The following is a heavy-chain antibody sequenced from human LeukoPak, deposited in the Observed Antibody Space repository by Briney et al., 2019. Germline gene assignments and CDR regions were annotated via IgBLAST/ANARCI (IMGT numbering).Heavy chain of an antibody. CDR3: ASASPKIRALDY. Sequence: SETLSLTCTVSGGSISGYYWSWIRQPPGKGLEWVGYIYYSGSTYYNPSLKSRVTISVDTSKNQFSLRLSSVTAADTAVYYCASASPKIRALDYWGQGTLVTVSS. V-gene: IGHV4-59*06. CDR1: GGSISGYY. D-gene: IGHD6-19*01. CDR2: IYYSGST. J-gene: IGHJ4*02.